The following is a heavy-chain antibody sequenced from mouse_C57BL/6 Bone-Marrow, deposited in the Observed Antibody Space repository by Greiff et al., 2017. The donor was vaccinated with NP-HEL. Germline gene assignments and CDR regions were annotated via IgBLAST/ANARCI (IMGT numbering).Heavy chain of an antibody. D-gene: IGHD1-1*01. V-gene: IGHV1-81*01. Sequence: VQLQQSGAELARPGASVKLSCKASGYTFTSYGISWVKQRTGQGLEWIGEIYPRSGNTYYNEKFKGKATLTADKSSSTAYMELRSLTSEDSAVYFCARFDYYGSSYDAMDYWGQGTSVTVSS. CDR1: GYTFTSYG. J-gene: IGHJ4*01. CDR3: ARFDYYGSSYDAMDY. CDR2: IYPRSGNT.